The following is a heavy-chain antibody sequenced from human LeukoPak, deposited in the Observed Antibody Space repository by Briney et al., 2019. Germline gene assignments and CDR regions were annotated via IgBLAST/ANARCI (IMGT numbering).Heavy chain of an antibody. CDR3: ATSAPTTRPNSWFDP. J-gene: IGHJ5*02. V-gene: IGHV1-24*01. D-gene: IGHD1-14*01. CDR2: FDPEDGET. CDR1: GGTFSSYA. Sequence: GASVKVSCKASGGTFSSYAISWVRQAPGQGLEWMGGFDPEDGETIYAQKFQGRVTMTEDTSTDTAYMELSSLRSEDTAVYYCATSAPTTRPNSWFDPWGQGTLVTVSS.